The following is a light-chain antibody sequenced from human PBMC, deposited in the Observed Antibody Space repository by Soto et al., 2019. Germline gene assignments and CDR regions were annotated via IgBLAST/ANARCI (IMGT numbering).Light chain of an antibody. CDR3: QQYSKWPLT. CDR1: QSVYTT. CDR2: GAS. Sequence: IVMTQSPATLSVSPGERATLSCRASQSVYTTLAWYQQKPGQAPRLLIYGASTRATGIPARFSGTGSATEFTLTISSLQSEDCAVYYCQQYSKWPLTFGGGTKVEI. V-gene: IGKV3-15*01. J-gene: IGKJ4*01.